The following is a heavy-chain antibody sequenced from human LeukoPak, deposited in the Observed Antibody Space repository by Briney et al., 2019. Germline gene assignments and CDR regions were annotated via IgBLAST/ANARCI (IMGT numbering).Heavy chain of an antibody. Sequence: SVKVSCKASGGTFNTYAISWVRQAPGQGLEWMGGIIPIFGTAKYAQKFQGRVTITTDESTSTAYMELSSLRSEDTAVYYCASQLTYCGGDCYLGGYWGQGTLVTVSS. CDR2: IIPIFGTA. CDR1: GGTFNTYA. D-gene: IGHD2-21*01. CDR3: ASQLTYCGGDCYLGGY. J-gene: IGHJ4*02. V-gene: IGHV1-69*05.